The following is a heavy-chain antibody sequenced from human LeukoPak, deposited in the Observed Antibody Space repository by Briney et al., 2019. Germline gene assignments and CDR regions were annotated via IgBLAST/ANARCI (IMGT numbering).Heavy chain of an antibody. J-gene: IGHJ6*02. Sequence: PGGSLRLSCAASGFTFSSYWMSWVRQAPGKGLEWVANIKQDGSEKYYVDSVKGRFTISRDNAKNSLYLQMNSLRAEDTAVYYCARDFEGSYSRCGMDVWGQGTTVTVSS. V-gene: IGHV3-7*01. CDR2: IKQDGSEK. CDR1: GFTFSSYW. CDR3: ARDFEGSYSRCGMDV. D-gene: IGHD3-10*01.